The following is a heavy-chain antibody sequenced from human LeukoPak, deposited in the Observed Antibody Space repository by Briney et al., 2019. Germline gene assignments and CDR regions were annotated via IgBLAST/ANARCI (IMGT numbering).Heavy chain of an antibody. V-gene: IGHV3-9*01. CDR1: GFTFDDYA. CDR3: AKDTRRITMIVVEGAFDI. Sequence: SLRLSCSASGFTFDDYAMHWVRQAPGKGLEGVSGISWDSGSIGYADSVKGRFTISRDNAKNSLYLQMNSLRAEDTALYYCAKDTRRITMIVVEGAFDIWGQGTMVTVSS. D-gene: IGHD3-22*01. CDR2: ISWDSGSI. J-gene: IGHJ3*02.